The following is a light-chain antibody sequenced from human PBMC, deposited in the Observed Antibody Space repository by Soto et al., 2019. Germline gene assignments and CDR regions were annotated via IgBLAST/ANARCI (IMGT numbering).Light chain of an antibody. Sequence: QAVVTQPPSASGTPGQRVTISCSGNSPNIGNNYVFWYQQFPGTAPKLLIYRNNQRPSGVPDRFSGSKSGTSASLTISGLRSEDEADYHCASWDDSLTGPVFGGGTKLTVL. CDR3: ASWDDSLTGPV. CDR2: RNN. J-gene: IGLJ2*01. CDR1: SPNIGNNY. V-gene: IGLV1-47*01.